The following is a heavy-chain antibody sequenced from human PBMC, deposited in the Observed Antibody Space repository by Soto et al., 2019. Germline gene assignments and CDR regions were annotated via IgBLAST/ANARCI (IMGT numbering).Heavy chain of an antibody. D-gene: IGHD6-19*01. CDR2: ISGSSSTI. CDR3: AVVIGYCSALYPYYFDY. Sequence: GGSLRLSCAASGLSFSSNSLNWVRQAPGKGLEWVSYISGSSSTIYYADSVKGRFTISRDNAKNSLYLQMNSMRDEDTAVYYYAVVIGYCSALYPYYFDYWGQGTLVTVSS. J-gene: IGHJ4*02. CDR1: GLSFSSNS. V-gene: IGHV3-48*02.